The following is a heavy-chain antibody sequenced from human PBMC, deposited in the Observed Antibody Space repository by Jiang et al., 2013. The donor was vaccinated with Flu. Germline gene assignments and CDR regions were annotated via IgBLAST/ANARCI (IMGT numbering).Heavy chain of an antibody. Sequence: TYYNPSLKSRVTISVDTSKNQFSLKLSSVTAADTAVYYCASPGVVAVAGSFDVGAFDIWGQGTMVTVSS. J-gene: IGHJ3*02. CDR3: ASPGVVAVAGSFDVGAFDI. D-gene: IGHD6-19*01. V-gene: IGHV4-39*01. CDR2: T.